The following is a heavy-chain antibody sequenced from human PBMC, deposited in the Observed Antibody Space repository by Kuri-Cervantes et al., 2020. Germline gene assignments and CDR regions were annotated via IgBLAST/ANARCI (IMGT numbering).Heavy chain of an antibody. V-gene: IGHV3-7*01. J-gene: IGHJ6*02. D-gene: IGHD3-10*01. CDR3: ARDKRAFGSGNYNYFYGMDV. CDR2: IKGDGSEK. CDR1: GFTFSTFSTSW. Sequence: GESLKISCAVSGFTFSTFSTSWLSWVRQAPGKGLEWVANIKGDGSEKYYVGSVRGRFTVSRDNAKNALYLQMNSLRAEDTAVYYCARDKRAFGSGNYNYFYGMDVWGQGTTVTVSS.